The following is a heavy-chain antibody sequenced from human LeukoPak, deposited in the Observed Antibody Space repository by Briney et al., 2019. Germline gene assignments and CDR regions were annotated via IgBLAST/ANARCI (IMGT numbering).Heavy chain of an antibody. CDR3: AREIVMVTYWFDP. CDR2: INPNSGGT. CDR1: GDTFTGYY. D-gene: IGHD5-18*01. Sequence: ASVKVSCKASGDTFTGYYMHWVRQAPGQGLEWMGWINPNSGGTNYAQKFQGRVTMTRDTSISTAYMELSRLRSDDTAVYYCAREIVMVTYWFDPWGQGTLVTVSS. V-gene: IGHV1-2*02. J-gene: IGHJ5*02.